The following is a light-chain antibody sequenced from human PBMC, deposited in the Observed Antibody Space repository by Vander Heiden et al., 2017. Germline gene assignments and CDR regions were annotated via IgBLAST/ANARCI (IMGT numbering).Light chain of an antibody. CDR2: GNS. CDR3: QSYDSSLSGYV. J-gene: IGLJ1*01. CDR1: SSNIGAGYD. V-gene: IGLV1-40*01. Sequence: QSVLTQPPSVSGAPGQRVTISCTGSSSNIGAGYDVHWYQQLPGTAPKRLIYGNSNRPSGVPDRFSGSKSGTSASLAITGLQAEDEADYYCQSYDSSLSGYVFGTGTKVTGL.